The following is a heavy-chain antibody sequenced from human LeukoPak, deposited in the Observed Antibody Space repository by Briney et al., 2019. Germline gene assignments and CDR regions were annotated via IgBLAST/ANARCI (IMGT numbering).Heavy chain of an antibody. CDR1: GGSISSSNW. J-gene: IGHJ3*02. CDR3: ARTNSRRDGYNWLRRHDAFDI. D-gene: IGHD5-24*01. Sequence: PSETLSLTCAVSGGSISSSNWWTWVRQPPGTGLEWIGEIFHSGSTNYNPSLKSRVTISVDTSKNQLSLKLSSVTAADTAVYYCARTNSRRDGYNWLRRHDAFDIWGQGTMVTVSS. V-gene: IGHV4-4*02. CDR2: IFHSGST.